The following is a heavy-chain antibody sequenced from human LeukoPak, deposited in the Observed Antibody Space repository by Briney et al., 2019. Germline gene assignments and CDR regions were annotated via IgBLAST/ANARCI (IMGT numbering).Heavy chain of an antibody. CDR2: IYYSGST. V-gene: IGHV4-39*01. Sequence: SETLSLTCTVSGGSISSSSYYWGWIRQPPGKGLEWIGSIYYSGSTYYNPSLKSRVTISVDTSKNQFSLKLSSVTAADTAVYYCARQWVAAVEEAYYSDYWGQGTLVTVSS. CDR1: GGSISSSSYY. CDR3: ARQWVAAVEEAYYSDY. D-gene: IGHD6-13*01. J-gene: IGHJ4*02.